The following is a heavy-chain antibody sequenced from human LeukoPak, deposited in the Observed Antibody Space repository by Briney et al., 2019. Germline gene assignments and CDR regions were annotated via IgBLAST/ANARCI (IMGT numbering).Heavy chain of an antibody. D-gene: IGHD2/OR15-2a*01. Sequence: GGSLRLSCAASGFTFSSYGMHWVRQAPGKGLEWVSFIRFDGSNKFYADSVKGRFTISRDNSNNMLFLQMNSLTAEDTAVYFCAKDPTHYLFDRGSTSYFDYWGQGTLVTVSS. CDR1: GFTFSSYG. CDR2: IRFDGSNK. CDR3: AKDPTHYLFDRGSTSYFDY. V-gene: IGHV3-30*02. J-gene: IGHJ4*02.